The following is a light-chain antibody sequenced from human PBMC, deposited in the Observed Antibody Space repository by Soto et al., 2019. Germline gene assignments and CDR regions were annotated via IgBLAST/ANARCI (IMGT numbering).Light chain of an antibody. J-gene: IGLJ1*01. CDR1: ISDVGGYHY. CDR3: SSYTSSSTYV. V-gene: IGLV2-14*01. Sequence: QSPLTQPASVSGSPGQSIPISCTGTISDVGGYHYVSWYQQHPGKAPRLMIYEVSNRPSGVSNRFSGSKSGNTASLTISGLQAEDEAYYYCSSYTSSSTYVFGTGTKVTVL. CDR2: EVS.